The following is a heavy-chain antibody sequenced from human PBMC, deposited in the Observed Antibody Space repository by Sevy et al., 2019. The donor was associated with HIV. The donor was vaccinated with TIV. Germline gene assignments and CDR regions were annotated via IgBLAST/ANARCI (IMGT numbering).Heavy chain of an antibody. CDR3: AREYYDFCSGYHYYYYYGMDV. V-gene: IGHV3-33*01. Sequence: GGSLRLSCAASGFTFSSYGMNWVRQAPGKGLEWVAVIWYDGSNKYYADSVKGRFTISRDNSKNTLYLQMNSLRAEDTAVYYCAREYYDFCSGYHYYYYYGMDVWGQGTTVTVSS. J-gene: IGHJ6*02. D-gene: IGHD3-3*01. CDR2: IWYDGSNK. CDR1: GFTFSSYG.